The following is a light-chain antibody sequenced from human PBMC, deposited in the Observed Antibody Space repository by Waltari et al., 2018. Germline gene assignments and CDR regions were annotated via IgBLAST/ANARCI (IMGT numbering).Light chain of an antibody. V-gene: IGKV3-20*01. CDR3: QNHERLPAM. Sequence: SLSPGERATLSCRASQSVSRYVAWYQQKPGQAPRLLIYGASSRATGIPDFSLTISRLEPEDFAVYYCQNHERLPAMFGQGTKVEIK. J-gene: IGKJ1*01. CDR1: QSVSRY. CDR2: GAS.